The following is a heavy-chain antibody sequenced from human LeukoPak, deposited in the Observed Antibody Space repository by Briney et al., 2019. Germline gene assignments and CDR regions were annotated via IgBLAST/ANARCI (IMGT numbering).Heavy chain of an antibody. CDR1: GGSISSYY. CDR3: ASFYGSGSYYNSRRYYMDV. D-gene: IGHD3-10*01. CDR2: IYYSGST. Sequence: PSETLSLTCTVSGGSISSYYWSWIRQPPGKGLEWIGYIYYSGSTNYNPSLKSRGTISVDTSKNQFSLKLSSVTAADTAVYYCASFYGSGSYYNSRRYYMDVWGKGTTVTISS. V-gene: IGHV4-59*12. J-gene: IGHJ6*03.